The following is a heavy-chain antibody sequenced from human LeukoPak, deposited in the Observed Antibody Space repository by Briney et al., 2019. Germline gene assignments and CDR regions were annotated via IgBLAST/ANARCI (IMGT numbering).Heavy chain of an antibody. J-gene: IGHJ4*02. Sequence: GGSLRLSCAASGFTFSSYGMHWVRQAPGKGLEWVAFIRYDGSNKYYADSVKGRFTISRDNSKNTLYLQMNSLRAEDTAVYYCARVFRYCSSTSCFPTFDYWGQGTLVTVSS. D-gene: IGHD2-2*01. CDR3: ARVFRYCSSTSCFPTFDY. CDR2: IRYDGSNK. V-gene: IGHV3-30*02. CDR1: GFTFSSYG.